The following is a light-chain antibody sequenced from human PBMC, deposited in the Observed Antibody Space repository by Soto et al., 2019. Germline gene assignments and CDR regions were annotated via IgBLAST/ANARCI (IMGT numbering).Light chain of an antibody. CDR3: QQNNKWPPVT. J-gene: IGKJ4*01. CDR1: QTISND. CDR2: GAS. Sequence: EVVMTQSPATVSVSPGEGVTLSCRASQTISNDLAWYQQKPGQAPRLLIYGASTSATGVPARFSGGGSGTEFTLTISSLQSEDFAFYYCQQNNKWPPVTFGGGTKVEMK. V-gene: IGKV3-15*01.